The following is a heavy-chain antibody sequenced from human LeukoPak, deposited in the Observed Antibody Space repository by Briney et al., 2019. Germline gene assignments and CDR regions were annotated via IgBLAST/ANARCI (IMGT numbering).Heavy chain of an antibody. CDR1: GGSISSSNW. Sequence: SETLSLTCAVSGGSISSSNWWSWVRQPPGKGLEWIGEIYHSGSTNYNPSLKSRVTISVDKSKNQFSLKLSSVTAADTAVYYCARQGYNYYDSSGPSHWYFDLWGRGTLVTVSS. CDR3: ARQGYNYYDSSGPSHWYFDL. CDR2: IYHSGST. J-gene: IGHJ2*01. V-gene: IGHV4-4*02. D-gene: IGHD3-22*01.